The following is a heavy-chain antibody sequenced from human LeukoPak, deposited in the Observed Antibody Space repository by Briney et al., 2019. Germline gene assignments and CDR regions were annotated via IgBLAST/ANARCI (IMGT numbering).Heavy chain of an antibody. CDR2: IIPVFGTA. CDR3: AINQAGYCGGGSCYRHEFYYMDV. Sequence: GASVTVSCKASGGTFITYVISWVRQAPGQGLEWMGGIIPVFGTANYAEKFQDRVTITADKSTSTAYMELSSLRSEDTAMYYCAINQAGYCGGGSCYRHEFYYMDVWGKGTSVTVSS. J-gene: IGHJ6*03. CDR1: GGTFITYV. D-gene: IGHD2-15*01. V-gene: IGHV1-69*06.